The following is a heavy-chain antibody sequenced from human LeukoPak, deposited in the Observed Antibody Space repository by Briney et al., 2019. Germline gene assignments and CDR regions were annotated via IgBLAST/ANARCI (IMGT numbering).Heavy chain of an antibody. CDR3: ARGPPYYYDSSGYYPRGY. V-gene: IGHV3-23*01. CDR2: ISGSGGST. D-gene: IGHD3-22*01. CDR1: GFTFSSYA. J-gene: IGHJ4*02. Sequence: GGSLRLSCAASGFTFSSYAMSWVRQAPGKGLEWVSAISGSGGSTYYADSVKGRFTISRDNSKNTLYLQMNSLRAEDTAVYYCARGPPYYYDSSGYYPRGYWGQGTLVTVSS.